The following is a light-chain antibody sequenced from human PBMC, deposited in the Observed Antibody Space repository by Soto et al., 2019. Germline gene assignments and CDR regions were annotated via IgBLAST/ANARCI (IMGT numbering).Light chain of an antibody. CDR2: AAS. CDR1: QSVSSN. Sequence: EIVMTQSPATLSVSPGERATLSCRASQSVSSNLAWYQQKPGQAPRLLIYAASTRPTGIPARFSGSGSGTEFTLTLSSRQSEDFAVYYCQQYNNWPPRYTFGQGTKLEIK. CDR3: QQYNNWPPRYT. V-gene: IGKV3-15*01. J-gene: IGKJ2*01.